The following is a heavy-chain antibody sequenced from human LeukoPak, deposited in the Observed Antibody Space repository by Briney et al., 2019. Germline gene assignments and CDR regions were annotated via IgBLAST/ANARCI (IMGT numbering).Heavy chain of an antibody. CDR3: ARAPNGYCSSTSCDDAFDI. CDR2: IYHSGST. V-gene: IGHV4-30-2*01. D-gene: IGHD2-2*03. J-gene: IGHJ3*02. CDR1: GGSISSGGYS. Sequence: SQTLSLTCAVSGGSISSGGYSWSWIRQPPGKGLEWIEYIYHSGSTYYNPSLKSRVTISVDRSKNQFSLKLSSVTAADTAVYYCARAPNGYCSSTSCDDAFDIWGQGTMVTVSS.